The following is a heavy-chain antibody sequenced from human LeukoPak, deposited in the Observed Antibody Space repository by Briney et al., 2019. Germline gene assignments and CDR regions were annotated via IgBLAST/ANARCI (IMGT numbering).Heavy chain of an antibody. Sequence: SETLSLTCAVYGGSFSGYYWSWIRQPPGKGLEWIGEINHSGSTNYNPSLKSRVTISVDTSKNQFSLKLSSVTAEDTAVYYCARDRWLHLYFDYWGQGTLVTVSS. CDR2: INHSGST. CDR1: GGSFSGYY. J-gene: IGHJ4*02. D-gene: IGHD5-24*01. CDR3: ARDRWLHLYFDY. V-gene: IGHV4-34*01.